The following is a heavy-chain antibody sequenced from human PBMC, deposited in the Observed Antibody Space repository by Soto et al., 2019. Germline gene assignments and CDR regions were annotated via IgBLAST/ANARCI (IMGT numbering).Heavy chain of an antibody. CDR2: ISGSGGSI. J-gene: IGHJ6*03. CDR1: GFTFSSYA. Sequence: PGGSLRLSCAASGFTFSSYAMSWVRQAPGKGLEWVSAISGSGGSIYYADSVKGRFTISRDNSKNTLYLQMNSLRAEDTAVYYCAKGPQGVGYCSGGSCYRPKYYYYYMDVWGKGTTVTVSS. V-gene: IGHV3-23*01. CDR3: AKGPQGVGYCSGGSCYRPKYYYYYMDV. D-gene: IGHD2-15*01.